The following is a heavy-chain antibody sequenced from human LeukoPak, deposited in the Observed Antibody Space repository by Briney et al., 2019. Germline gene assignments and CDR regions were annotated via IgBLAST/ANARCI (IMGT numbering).Heavy chain of an antibody. Sequence: GGSLRLSCAASGFTFSTYAMSWVRQAPGKGLDWVSGISGRGGTTYYADSVKGRFTISRDNSKNTVSLQINSLRVEDTAIYYCARDIELSTWGLGTLVTVSS. J-gene: IGHJ3*01. V-gene: IGHV3-23*01. D-gene: IGHD5-12*01. CDR2: ISGRGGTT. CDR1: GFTFSTYA. CDR3: ARDIELST.